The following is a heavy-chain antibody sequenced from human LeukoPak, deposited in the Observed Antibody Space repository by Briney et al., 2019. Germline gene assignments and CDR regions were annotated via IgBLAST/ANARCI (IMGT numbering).Heavy chain of an antibody. V-gene: IGHV3-9*01. J-gene: IGHJ4*02. CDR3: AKDMNPVAGVIDY. CDR2: ICWNSGSI. D-gene: IGHD6-19*01. CDR1: GFTFFAYA. Sequence: ALRLSCADSGFTFFAYAMHWVRAAPGEGLEWVSGICWNSGSICYADSVKGRFTISRDNAKNSLYLQMNSLRAEDTALYYGAKDMNPVAGVIDYWGQGTLVTVSS.